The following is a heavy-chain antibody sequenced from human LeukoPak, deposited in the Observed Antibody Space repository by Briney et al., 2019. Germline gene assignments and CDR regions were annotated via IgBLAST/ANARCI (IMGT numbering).Heavy chain of an antibody. Sequence: SGPQLVNPAQTLSLTSVISGGSVSSSSAAWNWIRHSPSRGLERLGRTYYRCKWYNDYAVSVKSRITITTATSNNQFSLQLNSVNTEDTAVYYCARDPNNWFDPWGQGTLVTVSS. CDR1: GGSVSSSSAA. CDR2: TYYRCKWYN. V-gene: IGHV6-1*01. J-gene: IGHJ5*02. CDR3: ARDPNNWFDP.